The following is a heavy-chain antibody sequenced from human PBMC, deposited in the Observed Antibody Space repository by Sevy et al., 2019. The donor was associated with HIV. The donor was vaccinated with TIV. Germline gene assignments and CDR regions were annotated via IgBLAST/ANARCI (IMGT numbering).Heavy chain of an antibody. CDR1: GLNFDDYG. Sequence: GGSLRLSCAASGLNFDDYGMSWVRQAPGKGLEWVSAINWNGVGTSYADSVKGRFTISRDNAKNSLYVQMISLRAEDTALYYCARERFCGGDCYYFDYWGQGTLVTVSS. CDR3: ARERFCGGDCYYFDY. J-gene: IGHJ4*02. D-gene: IGHD2-21*02. V-gene: IGHV3-20*04. CDR2: INWNGVGT.